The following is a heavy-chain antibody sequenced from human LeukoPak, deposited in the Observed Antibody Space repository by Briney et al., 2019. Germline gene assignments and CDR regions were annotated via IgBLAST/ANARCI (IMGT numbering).Heavy chain of an antibody. CDR1: GGSISSYY. V-gene: IGHV4-59*01. CDR3: AIAAAGLDY. J-gene: IGHJ4*02. Sequence: SETLSLTCTVSGGSISSYYWSWIRQPPGKGLEWIGYIYYSGGTNYNPSLKSRVTISVDTSKNQFSLKLSSVTAADTAVYYCAIAAAGLDYWGQGTLVTVYS. D-gene: IGHD6-13*01. CDR2: IYYSGGT.